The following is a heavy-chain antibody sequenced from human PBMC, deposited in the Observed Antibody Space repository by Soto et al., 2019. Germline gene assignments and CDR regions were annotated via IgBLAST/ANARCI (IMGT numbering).Heavy chain of an antibody. V-gene: IGHV3-30-3*01. CDR2: ISYDGSNK. J-gene: IGHJ6*03. Sequence: GGSLRLSCAASGFTFSSYAMHWVRQAPGKGLEWVAVISYDGSNKYYADSVKGRFTISRDNSKNTLYLQMNSLRAEDTAVYYCARDGEYGSGSLNYYYMDVWGKGTTVTVSS. D-gene: IGHD3-10*01. CDR3: ARDGEYGSGSLNYYYMDV. CDR1: GFTFSSYA.